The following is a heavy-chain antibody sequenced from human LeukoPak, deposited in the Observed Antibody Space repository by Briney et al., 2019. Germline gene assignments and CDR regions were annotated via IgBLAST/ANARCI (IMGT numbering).Heavy chain of an antibody. CDR1: GFTFSGSA. CDR3: TRRVSGYDSIYDY. D-gene: IGHD5-12*01. CDR2: IRSKANSYAT. Sequence: GGSLKLSCAASGFTFSGSAMHWVRQASGKGLEWVGRIRSKANSYATAYAASVKGRFTISRDDSKNTAYLHMNSLKTEDTAVYYCTRRVSGYDSIYDYWGQGTLVTVSS. V-gene: IGHV3-73*01. J-gene: IGHJ4*02.